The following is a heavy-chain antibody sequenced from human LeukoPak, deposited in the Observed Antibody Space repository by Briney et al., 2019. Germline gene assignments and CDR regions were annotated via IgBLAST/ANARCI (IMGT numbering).Heavy chain of an antibody. J-gene: IGHJ4*02. V-gene: IGHV3-73*01. CDR2: IRSKANSYAT. Sequence: GGSLRLSCAASGFTFSGSAMHWVRQASGKGLEWVGRIRSKANSYATAYAASVKGRFTISRDDSKNTAYLQMNSLKTEDTAVYYGIGAQWLTGYYEGGFWGKGTLVTVS. CDR1: GFTFSGSA. D-gene: IGHD3-9*01. CDR3: IGAQWLTGYYEGGF.